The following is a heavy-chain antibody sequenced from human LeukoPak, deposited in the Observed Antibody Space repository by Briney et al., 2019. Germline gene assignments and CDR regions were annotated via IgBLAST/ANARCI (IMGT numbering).Heavy chain of an antibody. Sequence: SETLSLTCTVSGGPIDRHYWSWIRQPPGKGLEWIGYVFYPGSTNYNPSLKSRVTMSLDTSRDQFSLRLTSVTAAETAIYYCASRPAGSTWYGVFDYWSQGTLVTVSS. J-gene: IGHJ4*02. D-gene: IGHD6-13*01. V-gene: IGHV4-59*11. CDR3: ASRPAGSTWYGVFDY. CDR1: GGPIDRHY. CDR2: VFYPGST.